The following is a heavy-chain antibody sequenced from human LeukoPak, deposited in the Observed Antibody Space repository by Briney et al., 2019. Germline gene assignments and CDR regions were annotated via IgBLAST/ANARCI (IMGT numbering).Heavy chain of an antibody. CDR1: GFTFSSYA. V-gene: IGHV3-23*01. CDR2: ISGSGGST. D-gene: IGHD3-3*01. Sequence: GGSLRLSCAASGFTFSSYAMSWVRQAPGKGLEWVSAISGSGGSTYYADSVKGRFTISRYNSKNTLYLQMNSLRAEDTAVYYCAKGMYYDFWSAHDYWGQGTLVTVSS. J-gene: IGHJ4*02. CDR3: AKGMYYDFWSAHDY.